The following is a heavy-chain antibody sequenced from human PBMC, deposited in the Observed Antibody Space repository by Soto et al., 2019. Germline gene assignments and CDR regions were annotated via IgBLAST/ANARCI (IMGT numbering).Heavy chain of an antibody. CDR1: GGSISSYY. CDR2: IYYSGST. Sequence: PSETLSLTCTVSGGSISSYYWSWIRQPPGKGLEWIGYIYYSGSTNYNPSLKSRVTISVDTSKNQFSLKLSSVTAADTAVYYRARCLRRYGMDVWGQGTTVTVSS. J-gene: IGHJ6*02. V-gene: IGHV4-59*01. CDR3: ARCLRRYGMDV.